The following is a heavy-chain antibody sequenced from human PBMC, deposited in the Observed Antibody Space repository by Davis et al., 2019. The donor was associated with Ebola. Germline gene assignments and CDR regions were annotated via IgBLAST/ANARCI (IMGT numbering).Heavy chain of an antibody. V-gene: IGHV3-64*01. CDR3: ATTYCGADCYAYYFDY. D-gene: IGHD2-21*02. Sequence: GGSLRLSCAASGFTFSSYSMNWVRQAPGKGLEYVAGITNNGDNTYYGKSVRGRFTISRDNSKNTLYLQMGSLRAEDTAVYYCATTYCGADCYAYYFDYWGQGTLVTVAS. J-gene: IGHJ4*02. CDR1: GFTFSSYS. CDR2: ITNNGDNT.